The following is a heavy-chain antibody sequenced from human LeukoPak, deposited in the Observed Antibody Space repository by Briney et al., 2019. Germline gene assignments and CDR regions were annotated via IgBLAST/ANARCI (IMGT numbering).Heavy chain of an antibody. CDR1: GGSFSGYY. D-gene: IGHD3-3*01. J-gene: IGHJ6*02. V-gene: IGHV4-34*01. CDR2: IKHSGST. CDR3: ARGPYYTIFGGYYYYYYGMDV. Sequence: SETLSLTCAVYGGSFSGYYWSWIRQPPGKRLEWIGEIKHSGSTNYNPSLKSRVTISVDTSKNQFSLKLSSVTAADTAVYYCARGPYYTIFGGYYYYYYGMDVWGQGTTVTVSS.